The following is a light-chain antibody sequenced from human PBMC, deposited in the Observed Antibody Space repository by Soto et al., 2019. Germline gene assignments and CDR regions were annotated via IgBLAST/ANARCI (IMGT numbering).Light chain of an antibody. J-gene: IGKJ5*01. CDR1: QSVSSN. V-gene: IGKV3-15*01. CDR3: QQRSNWPPIT. Sequence: EIVLTQSPATLSLSPGERATLSCRASQSVSSNLAWYQQKPGQAPRLLIYGASTRATGIPARFSGSGSGTEFTLTISSLQSEDFAVYYCQQRSNWPPITFGQGTRLEI. CDR2: GAS.